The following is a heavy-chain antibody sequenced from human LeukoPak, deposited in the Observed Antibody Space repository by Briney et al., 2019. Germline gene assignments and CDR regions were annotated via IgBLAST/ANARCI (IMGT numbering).Heavy chain of an antibody. D-gene: IGHD6-19*01. CDR3: AKDLSSGWYWYFDL. Sequence: GGSLRLSCAASGFTFSSYWMHWVRHAPGKGLEWVSGISGSGGRTYYADSVKGRFTISRDNSKNTLYLYMNSLRAEDTAVYYWAKDLSSGWYWYFDLWGRGTLVTVSS. CDR1: GFTFSSYW. CDR2: ISGSGGRT. V-gene: IGHV3-23*01. J-gene: IGHJ2*01.